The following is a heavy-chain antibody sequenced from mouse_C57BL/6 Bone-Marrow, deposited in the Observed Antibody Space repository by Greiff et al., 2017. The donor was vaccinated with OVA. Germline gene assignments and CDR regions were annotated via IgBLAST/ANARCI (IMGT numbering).Heavy chain of an antibody. J-gene: IGHJ2*01. D-gene: IGHD1-1*01. CDR1: GYTFTSYW. V-gene: IGHV1-69*01. CDR2: IDPSDSYT. CDR3: ARGWGITTVVASFDY. Sequence: QVQLQQPGAELVMPGASVKLSCKASGYTFTSYWMHWVKQRPGQGLEWIGEIDPSDSYTNYNQKFKGKSTLTVDKSSSTAYMQLSSLTSEDSAVYYCARGWGITTVVASFDYWGQGTTLTVSS.